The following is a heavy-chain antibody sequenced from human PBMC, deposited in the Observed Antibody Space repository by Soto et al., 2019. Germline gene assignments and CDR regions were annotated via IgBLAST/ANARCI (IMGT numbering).Heavy chain of an antibody. Sequence: GGSLRLSCAASGVTFSSYATHWVRQAPGKGLEWVAVISYDGSNKYYADSVKGRFTISRDNSKNTLYLQMSSLRAEDTAVYYCARDSEAGGYSYLDDAFDIWGQGTMVTVSS. CDR2: ISYDGSNK. J-gene: IGHJ3*02. D-gene: IGHD5-18*01. V-gene: IGHV3-30-3*01. CDR1: GVTFSSYA. CDR3: ARDSEAGGYSYLDDAFDI.